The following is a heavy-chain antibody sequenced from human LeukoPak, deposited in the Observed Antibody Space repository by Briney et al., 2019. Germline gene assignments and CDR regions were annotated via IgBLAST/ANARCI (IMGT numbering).Heavy chain of an antibody. Sequence: SETLSLTCTVSGGSISSYYWSWIRQPPGKGLEWIGYIYYSGSTNYNPSLKSRVTISVDTSKNQFSLKLSSVTAADTAVYYCTRDQVPYSSSWYEYWLDPWGQGTLVTVSS. CDR1: GGSISSYY. CDR3: TRDQVPYSSSWYEYWLDP. D-gene: IGHD6-13*01. CDR2: IYYSGST. J-gene: IGHJ5*02. V-gene: IGHV4-59*01.